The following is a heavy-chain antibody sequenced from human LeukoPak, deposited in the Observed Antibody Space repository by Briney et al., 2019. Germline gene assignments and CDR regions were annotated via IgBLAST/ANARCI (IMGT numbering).Heavy chain of an antibody. CDR1: GGSISSDSYY. D-gene: IGHD4-23*01. V-gene: IGHV4-31*03. CDR2: IYYSGST. J-gene: IGHJ4*02. Sequence: TSQTLSLTCTVSGGSISSDSYYWSWIRQHPGQGLEWIGYIYYSGSTYYNPSLKSRVTISVDTSKNQFSLKLSSVTAADTAVYYCARGADRWNYFDYWGQGTLVTVSS. CDR3: ARGADRWNYFDY.